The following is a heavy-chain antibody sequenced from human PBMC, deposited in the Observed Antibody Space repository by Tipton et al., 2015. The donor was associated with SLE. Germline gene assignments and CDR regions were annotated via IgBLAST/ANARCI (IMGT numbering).Heavy chain of an antibody. CDR1: GGSITNHY. Sequence: TLSLTCTVSGGSITNHYWNWIRQPPGKGLEWIGYIHYSGTTHDNPSLKSRVTMSVDTSKNQVSLNLNSVTAADTAVYYCASVRGAFDIWGQGTMVTVSS. D-gene: IGHD3-10*02. CDR3: ASVRGAFDI. V-gene: IGHV4-59*11. CDR2: IHYSGTT. J-gene: IGHJ3*02.